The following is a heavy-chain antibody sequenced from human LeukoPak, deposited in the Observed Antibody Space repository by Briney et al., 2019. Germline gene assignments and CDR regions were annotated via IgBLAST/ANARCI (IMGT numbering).Heavy chain of an antibody. CDR1: GFSFESYG. D-gene: IGHD3-10*01. J-gene: IGHJ4*02. CDR3: ARDYGSGSYYNGIDY. CDR2: INWNGGTT. V-gene: IGHV3-20*04. Sequence: PGGSLRLSCAASGFSFESYGVSGVRQVPGEGLEWGSYINWNGGTTDYADSVKGRFTISRDNGMRSLYLQMNSLRAEDTALYYCARDYGSGSYYNGIDYWGQGTLVSVSS.